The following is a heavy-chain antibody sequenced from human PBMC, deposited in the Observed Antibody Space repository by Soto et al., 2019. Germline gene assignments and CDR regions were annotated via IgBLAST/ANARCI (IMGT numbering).Heavy chain of an antibody. D-gene: IGHD2-15*01. CDR3: ARGGCSGGSCPYYYYGMDV. CDR1: GGSFSGYY. V-gene: IGHV4-34*01. J-gene: IGHJ6*02. CDR2: INHSGST. Sequence: SETLSLTCAVYGGSFSGYYWSWIRQPPGKXLEWIGEINHSGSTNYNPSLKSRVTISVDTSKNQFSLKLSPVTAADTAVYYCARGGCSGGSCPYYYYGMDVWGQGTTVTVS.